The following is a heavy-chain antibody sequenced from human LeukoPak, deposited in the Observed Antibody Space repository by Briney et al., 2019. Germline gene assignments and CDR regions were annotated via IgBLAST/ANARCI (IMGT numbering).Heavy chain of an antibody. CDR2: INPNSGVT. CDR3: ARDTGAGLAAYYYMDV. V-gene: IGHV1-2*02. Sequence: ASVKVPCKASGYTFTAHYIHWVRQAPGQGLEWMGWINPNSGVTYYAQTFQGRVTMTRDTSISSAYMELSSLRSDDTAVYYCARDTGAGLAAYYYMDVWGKGTTVTISS. CDR1: GYTFTAHY. J-gene: IGHJ6*03. D-gene: IGHD4/OR15-4a*01.